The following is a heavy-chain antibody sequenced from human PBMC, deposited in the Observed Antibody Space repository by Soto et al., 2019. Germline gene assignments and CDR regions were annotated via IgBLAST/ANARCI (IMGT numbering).Heavy chain of an antibody. J-gene: IGHJ4*02. CDR1: GDSISSHY. Sequence: SETLSLTCTVSGDSISSHYWSWIRQPPGKGLEWIGFGSTRYNPSLKSRISISVDTSKNQFSLNLTSATAADTAVYYCARVSTSASGSYYTLDYWGQGTRVTVSS. V-gene: IGHV4-59*11. CDR2: GST. CDR3: ARVSTSASGSYYTLDY. D-gene: IGHD3-10*01.